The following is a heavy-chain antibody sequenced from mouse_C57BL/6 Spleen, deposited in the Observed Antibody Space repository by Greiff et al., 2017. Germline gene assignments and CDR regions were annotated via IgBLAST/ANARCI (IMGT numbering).Heavy chain of an antibody. J-gene: IGHJ4*01. V-gene: IGHV1-59*01. CDR1: GYTFTSYW. D-gene: IGHD3-2*02. CDR3: ARGSGYAMDY. Sequence: VQLQQPGAELVRPGTSVKLSCKAPGYTFTSYWMHWVKQRPGQGLEWIGVIDPSDSYTNYNQKFKGKATLTVDTSSSTAYMQLSSLTSEDSAVYYCARGSGYAMDYWGQGTSVTVSS. CDR2: IDPSDSYT.